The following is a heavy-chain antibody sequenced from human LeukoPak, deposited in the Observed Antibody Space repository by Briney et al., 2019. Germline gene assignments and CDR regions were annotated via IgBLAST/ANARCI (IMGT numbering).Heavy chain of an antibody. V-gene: IGHV3-48*01. J-gene: IGHJ4*02. CDR3: ARSNGYNSSPNY. CDR1: GFTFSSYS. D-gene: IGHD6-13*01. CDR2: ISTSSNTI. Sequence: GSLRLSCAASGFTFSSYSMNWVRQAPGKGLEWVSYISTSSNTIYYADSVKGRFTISRDNAKNSLYLQMNSLRAEDTAVYYCARSNGYNSSPNYWGQETLVIVSS.